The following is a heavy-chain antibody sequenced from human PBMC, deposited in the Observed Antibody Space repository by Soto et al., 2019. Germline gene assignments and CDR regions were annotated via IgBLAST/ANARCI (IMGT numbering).Heavy chain of an antibody. D-gene: IGHD6-13*01. V-gene: IGHV1-2*02. CDR3: ASGGSSNWPDF. CDR1: GYTFTDYY. J-gene: IGHJ4*02. Sequence: GASVKVSCKAFGYTFTDYYIHWGRQDPGQGAEWLGWTNANSGGTNYPQKFQGRVTMTRDTSISTVYMELSSLRSDDTAVYYCASGGSSNWPDFWGRGTLVTVSS. CDR2: TNANSGGT.